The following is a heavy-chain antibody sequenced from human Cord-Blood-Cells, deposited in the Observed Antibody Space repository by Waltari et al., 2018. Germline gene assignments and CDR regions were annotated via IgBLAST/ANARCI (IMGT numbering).Heavy chain of an antibody. D-gene: IGHD2-2*01. CDR2: IYYSGST. V-gene: IGHV4-39*01. J-gene: IGHJ4*02. Sequence: QLQLQESGPGLVKPSETLSLTCTVSGGSISSSSYYWGWIRQPPGKGVEWIGSIYYSGSTYNNPSLKSRVTISVDTSKNQFSLKLSSVTAADTAVYYCASWKRGYCSSTSCYYFDYWGQGTLVTVSS. CDR1: GGSISSSSYY. CDR3: ASWKRGYCSSTSCYYFDY.